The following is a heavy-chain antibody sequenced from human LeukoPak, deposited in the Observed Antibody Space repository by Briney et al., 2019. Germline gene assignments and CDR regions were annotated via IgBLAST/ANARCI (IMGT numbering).Heavy chain of an antibody. CDR2: IGASGGST. D-gene: IGHD3-9*01. Sequence: PGGSLRLSCATSGFTLSSEAKSGVRQAPGKGLEWVSGIGASGGSTYYADSVKGRFTISRDNSKNTLYLQMNSLRTEDTAVYYCAKAEGYDIWTRLIYWGQRTLVTVSS. J-gene: IGHJ4*02. CDR3: AKAEGYDIWTRLIY. CDR1: GFTLSSEA. V-gene: IGHV3-23*01.